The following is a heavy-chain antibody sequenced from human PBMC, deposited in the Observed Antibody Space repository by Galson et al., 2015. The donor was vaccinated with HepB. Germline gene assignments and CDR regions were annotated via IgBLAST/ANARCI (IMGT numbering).Heavy chain of an antibody. Sequence: SLRLSCAASGFSFSDYYTSWIRQAPGKGLEWLSYISASSTYTTYADSVKGRFTISRDNAKKSLYLQMNSLRAEDTAVYYCARDGDYLSYRPHWFDPWGQGTLVTVSS. CDR1: GFSFSDYY. J-gene: IGHJ5*02. CDR2: ISASSTYT. CDR3: ARDGDYLSYRPHWFDP. V-gene: IGHV3-11*06. D-gene: IGHD4-17*01.